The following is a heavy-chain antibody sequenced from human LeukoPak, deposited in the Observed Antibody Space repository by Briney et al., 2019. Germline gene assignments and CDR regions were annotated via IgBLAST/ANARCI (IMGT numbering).Heavy chain of an antibody. CDR3: ATGTSGSYSVCDH. CDR1: GYTFTGYY. D-gene: IGHD3-10*01. CDR2: INPNSGGT. Sequence: ASVKVSCKASGYTFTGYYMHWVRQAPGQGLEWMGWINPNSGGTNYAQKFQGRVTMTRDTSISTAYMELSRLRSDDTAVYYCATGTSGSYSVCDHWGQGTLDTVSS. J-gene: IGHJ4*02. V-gene: IGHV1-2*02.